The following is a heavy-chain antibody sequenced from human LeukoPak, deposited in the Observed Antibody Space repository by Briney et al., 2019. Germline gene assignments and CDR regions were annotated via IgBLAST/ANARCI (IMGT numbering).Heavy chain of an antibody. Sequence: PGGSLRLSCAASGFTVSSNYMSWVRQAPGKGLEWVPVIYSGGSTYYADSVKGRFTISRDNAKNSLYLQVNSLRAEDTAVYYCARNQRRLDYWGQGTLVTVSS. V-gene: IGHV3-66*01. CDR2: IYSGGST. J-gene: IGHJ4*02. D-gene: IGHD1-14*01. CDR1: GFTVSSNY. CDR3: ARNQRRLDY.